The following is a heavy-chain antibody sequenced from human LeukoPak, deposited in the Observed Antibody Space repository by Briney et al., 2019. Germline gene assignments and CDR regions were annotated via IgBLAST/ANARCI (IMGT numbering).Heavy chain of an antibody. J-gene: IGHJ4*02. V-gene: IGHV3-30*02. CDR1: GFTFSSSG. D-gene: IGHD5-24*01. CDR2: IRYDASNK. Sequence: HPGGSLRLSCAASGFTFSSSGMHWVRQAPGKGLEWVAFIRYDASNKYYADSVKGRFTISRDNSKNTLYLQMNSLRAEDTAVYYCARDKGDGYSFDYWGQGTLVTVSS. CDR3: ARDKGDGYSFDY.